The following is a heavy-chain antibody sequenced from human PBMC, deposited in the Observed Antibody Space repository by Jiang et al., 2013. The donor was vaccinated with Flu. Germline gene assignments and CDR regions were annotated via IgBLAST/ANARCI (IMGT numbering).Heavy chain of an antibody. D-gene: IGHD6-13*01. J-gene: IGHJ4*02. V-gene: IGHV2-26*01. CDR1: GFSLSNARMG. CDR3: ARISSSWGVDFDY. Sequence: KPTQTLTLTCTVSGFSLSNARMGVSWIRQPPGKALEWLAHIFSNGEKSYSTSLKSRLTISKDTSKSQVVLTMTNMDPVDTATYYCARISSSWGVDFDYWGQGTLVTVSS. CDR2: IFSNGEK.